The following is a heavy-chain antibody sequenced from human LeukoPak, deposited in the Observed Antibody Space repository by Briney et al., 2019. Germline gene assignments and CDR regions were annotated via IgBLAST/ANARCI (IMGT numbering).Heavy chain of an antibody. D-gene: IGHD6-19*01. Sequence: SVKVSCKASGGTFSSYAISWVRQAPGQGLEWMGRIIPIFGTANYAQKFQGRVTITTDESTSTAYMELSSLRSEDTAVYYCASGLVDNYYYYYYMDVWAKGPRSPSP. J-gene: IGHJ6*03. CDR2: IIPIFGTA. CDR1: GGTFSSYA. CDR3: ASGLVDNYYYYYYMDV. V-gene: IGHV1-69*05.